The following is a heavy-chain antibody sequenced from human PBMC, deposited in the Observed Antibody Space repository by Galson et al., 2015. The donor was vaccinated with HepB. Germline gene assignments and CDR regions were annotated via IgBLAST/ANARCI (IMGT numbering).Heavy chain of an antibody. CDR1: GHSFTNYR. D-gene: IGHD3-16*01. CDR2: IYPGDSDT. J-gene: IGHJ5*02. Sequence: QSGAEVKKPGESLKISCKGSGHSFTNYRITWVRQMPGKGLEWMGIIYPGDSDTTYSPSFQGQVTISADKSINTAYLQWSSLKASDTAMYYCAGTPLYRHGMGFDPWGQGTLVTVSS. CDR3: AGTPLYRHGMGFDP. V-gene: IGHV5-51*03.